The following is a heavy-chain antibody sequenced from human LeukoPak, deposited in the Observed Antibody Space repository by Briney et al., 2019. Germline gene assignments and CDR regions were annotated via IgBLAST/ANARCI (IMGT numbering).Heavy chain of an antibody. CDR1: GFTFSDYW. D-gene: IGHD3-10*01. V-gene: IGHV3-7*05. CDR3: ARAGHYNLDY. CDR2: IKKDGSEE. J-gene: IGHJ4*02. Sequence: PGESLRLSCAASGFTFSDYWMGWVRQAPGKGLEWVASIKKDGSEEDYVDSVKGRFTVSRDNAKNSLYLQMNSLRAEDTGLYYCARAGHYNLDYWGQGTLVTVSS.